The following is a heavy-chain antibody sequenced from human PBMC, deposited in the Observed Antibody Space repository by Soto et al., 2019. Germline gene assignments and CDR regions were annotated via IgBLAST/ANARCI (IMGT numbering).Heavy chain of an antibody. D-gene: IGHD3-10*01. CDR3: AKVLWFGELLVGGDFDY. Sequence: GGSLRLSCAASGFTFSSYAMSWVRQAPGKGLEWVSAISGSGGSTYYADSVKGRFTISRDNSKNTLYLQMNSLRAEDTAVYYCAKVLWFGELLVGGDFDYWGQGTLVTVSS. V-gene: IGHV3-23*01. CDR2: ISGSGGST. CDR1: GFTFSSYA. J-gene: IGHJ4*02.